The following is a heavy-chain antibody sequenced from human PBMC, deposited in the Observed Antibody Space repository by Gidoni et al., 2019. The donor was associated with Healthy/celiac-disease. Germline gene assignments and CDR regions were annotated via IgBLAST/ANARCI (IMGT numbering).Heavy chain of an antibody. V-gene: IGHV4-30-4*01. Sequence: QVQLQTSGPGLVKPSQTLSLTCTVSGGSISSGDYYWSWIRQPPGKGLEWIGYIYYSGSTYYNPSLKSRVTISVDTSKNQFSLKLSSVTAADTAVYYCARTRGDQGLFEIDAFDIWGQGTMVTVSS. J-gene: IGHJ3*02. CDR1: GGSISSGDYY. D-gene: IGHD2-21*01. CDR2: IYYSGST. CDR3: ARTRGDQGLFEIDAFDI.